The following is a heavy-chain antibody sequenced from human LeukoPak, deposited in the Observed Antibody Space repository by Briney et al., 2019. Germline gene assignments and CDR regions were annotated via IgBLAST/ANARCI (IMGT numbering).Heavy chain of an antibody. CDR3: ARGGSGSGYHYYYYYMDV. V-gene: IGHV3-21*01. CDR2: ITTSSTYI. D-gene: IGHD3-22*01. J-gene: IGHJ6*03. Sequence: AGGSLRLSCEASGFTFSNYNMNWVREAPGKGLEWISSITTSSTYIYYADSVKGRFTISRDNAKNSLYLQMNSLTAEDTAVYYCARGGSGSGYHYYYYYMDVWGKGTTVTISS. CDR1: GFTFSNYN.